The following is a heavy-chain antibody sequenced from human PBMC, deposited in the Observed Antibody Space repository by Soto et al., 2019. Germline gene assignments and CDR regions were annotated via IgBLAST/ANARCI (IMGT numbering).Heavy chain of an antibody. CDR3: ANHRGFLVTQYFFDY. CDR1: GFTFKNYA. D-gene: IGHD2-21*02. J-gene: IGHJ4*02. V-gene: IGHV3-23*01. CDR2: ISNSGGST. Sequence: GRSLRLSCAASGFTFKNYAMSWVRQAPGKGLEWVSSISNSGGSTYYADSVQGRFTISRDNSKNTLSLQMNSLRAEDTAIYYCANHRGFLVTQYFFDYWGQGTLVTVSS.